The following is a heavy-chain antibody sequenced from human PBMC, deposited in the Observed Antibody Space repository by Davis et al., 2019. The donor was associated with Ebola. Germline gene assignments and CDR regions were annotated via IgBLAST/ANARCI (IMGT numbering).Heavy chain of an antibody. CDR2: ISSDGSKE. J-gene: IGHJ2*01. D-gene: IGHD1-26*01. CDR3: AKLRSHDYSDSSDDFYLDL. V-gene: IGHV3-30*18. CDR1: GFTFTPST. Sequence: GESLKISCVASGFTFTPSTMHWVRQAPGKGLEWVALISSDGSKEYYADSVEGRFTISKDNSKNTLYLHMNALTAEETALYYCAKLRSHDYSDSSDDFYLDLWGRGTLVTVSS.